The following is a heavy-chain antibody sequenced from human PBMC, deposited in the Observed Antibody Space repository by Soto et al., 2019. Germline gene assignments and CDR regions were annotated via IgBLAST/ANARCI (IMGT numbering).Heavy chain of an antibody. CDR3: ARESRFLEWLSLNWFDP. J-gene: IGHJ5*02. Sequence: GGSPRLSCAACGVTVCSYSMNWVRQDPGKGLEWVSYISSSSSTIYYADSVKGRFTISRDNAKNSLYLQMNSLRDEDTAVYYCARESRFLEWLSLNWFDPWGQGTLVTVSS. CDR1: GVTVCSYS. D-gene: IGHD3-3*01. V-gene: IGHV3-48*02. CDR2: ISSSSSTI.